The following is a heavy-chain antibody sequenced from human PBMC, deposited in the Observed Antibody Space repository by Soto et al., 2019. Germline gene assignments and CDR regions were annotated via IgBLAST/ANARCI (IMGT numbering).Heavy chain of an antibody. V-gene: IGHV3-30*18. J-gene: IGHJ6*02. Sequence: QVQLVESGGGLVQPGRFLRLSCVASGFTFYKYGMHWVRQAPGKGLEWVALISHDGSNKYYVDSVKGRFTIARDNSKNTVFLQMNSLRPEDTALYFCAKDDSNRWYNYYAMDVWGQGTTVTVSS. CDR1: GFTFYKYG. D-gene: IGHD3-22*01. CDR3: AKDDSNRWYNYYAMDV. CDR2: ISHDGSNK.